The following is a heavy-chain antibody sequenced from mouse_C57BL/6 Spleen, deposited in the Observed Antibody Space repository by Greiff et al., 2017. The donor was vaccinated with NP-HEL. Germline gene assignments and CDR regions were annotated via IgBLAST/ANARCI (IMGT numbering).Heavy chain of an antibody. J-gene: IGHJ4*01. V-gene: IGHV1-18*01. D-gene: IGHD1-1*01. CDR3: ARRATVVASYYYAMDY. CDR1: GYTFTDYN. CDR2: INPNNGGT. Sequence: EVQLQQSGPELVKPGASVKIPCKASGYTFTDYNMDWVKQSHGQSLEWIGDINPNNGGTIYNQKFKGKATLTVDKSSSTAYMELRSLTSEDTAVYYCARRATVVASYYYAMDYWGQGTSVTVSS.